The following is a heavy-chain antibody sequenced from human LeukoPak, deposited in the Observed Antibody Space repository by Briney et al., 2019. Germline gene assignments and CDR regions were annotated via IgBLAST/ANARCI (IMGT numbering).Heavy chain of an antibody. V-gene: IGHV3-64*01. Sequence: GGSLRLSCAASGFTFSNYAMHWVRQAPGKGLKYVSAISSNGGSTYYANSVKGRFTISRDNSKNTLYLQMGSLRAEDMAVYYCARVGSSSSWDYGGQGTLVTVSA. CDR1: GFTFSNYA. CDR3: ARVGSSSSWDY. D-gene: IGHD6-13*01. J-gene: IGHJ4*02. CDR2: ISSNGGST.